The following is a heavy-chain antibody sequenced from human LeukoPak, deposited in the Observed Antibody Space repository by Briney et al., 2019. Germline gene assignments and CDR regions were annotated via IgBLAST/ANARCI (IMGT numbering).Heavy chain of an antibody. D-gene: IGHD3-22*01. CDR2: IKQDGSEK. J-gene: IGHJ4*02. Sequence: GGSLRLSCAASGFTFSSYWMSWVRQAPGKGLEWVANIKQDGSEKYYVDSVKGRFTISRDNAKNSLYLQMNSLRAEDTAVYYCARYYYDSSGYFAGFDYWGQGTLVTVSS. V-gene: IGHV3-7*01. CDR1: GFTFSSYW. CDR3: ARYYYDSSGYFAGFDY.